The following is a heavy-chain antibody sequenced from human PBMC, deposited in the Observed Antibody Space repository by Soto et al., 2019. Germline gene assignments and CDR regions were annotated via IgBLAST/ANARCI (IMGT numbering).Heavy chain of an antibody. CDR3: EHSRNLITEDAQVGDFDY. Sequence: QITLKESGPTLVKSTQTLTLTCTFSGFSLTTDGEGVGWVLQSPGEALEWLALIYWDDDERYSPSLKTRLTITKDISRNQVVLVMTSMEPVDTGTYFCEHSRNLITEDAQVGDFDYWGQGT. V-gene: IGHV2-5*02. D-gene: IGHD1-26*01. CDR1: GFSLTTDGEG. J-gene: IGHJ4*02. CDR2: IYWDDDE.